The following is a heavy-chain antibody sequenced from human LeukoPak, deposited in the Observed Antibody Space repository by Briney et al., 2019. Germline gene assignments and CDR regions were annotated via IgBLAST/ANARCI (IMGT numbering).Heavy chain of an antibody. V-gene: IGHV1-18*01. D-gene: IGHD5-12*01. J-gene: IGHJ4*02. CDR2: ISAYNGNT. Sequence: ASVKVSCKASGYTFTSYGISWVRQAPGQGLEWMGWISAYNGNTNYAQRLQGRVTMTTDTSTSTAYMELRSLRSDDTAVYYCARDGIIVAHWPFDYWGQGTLVTVSS. CDR1: GYTFTSYG. CDR3: ARDGIIVAHWPFDY.